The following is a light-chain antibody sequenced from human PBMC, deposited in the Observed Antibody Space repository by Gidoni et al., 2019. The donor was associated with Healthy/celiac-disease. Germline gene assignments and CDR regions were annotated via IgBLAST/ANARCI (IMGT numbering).Light chain of an antibody. CDR1: QSVLYSSNNKNY. CDR3: QQYYSTPRT. V-gene: IGKV4-1*01. Sequence: DIVMTQSPDSLAVSLGERATINCKSSQSVLYSSNNKNYLAGYQQKPGQPPKLLIYWASTRESGVPDRFSGSGSGTDFTLTISSLQAEDVAVYYCQQYYSTPRTFXXXTKVEIK. CDR2: WAS. J-gene: IGKJ1*01.